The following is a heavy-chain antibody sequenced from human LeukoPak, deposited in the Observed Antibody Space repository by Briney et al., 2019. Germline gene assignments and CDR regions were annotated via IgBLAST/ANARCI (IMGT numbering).Heavy chain of an antibody. V-gene: IGHV1-18*04. D-gene: IGHD6-13*01. CDR2: ISAYNGNT. CDR3: ARDFSSSWYHYFDY. CDR1: GYTFTGYY. Sequence: GASVKVSCKASGYTFTGYYMHWVRQAPGQGLEWMGWISAYNGNTNYAQKLQGRVTMTTDTSTSTAYMELRSLRSDDTAVYYCARDFSSSWYHYFDYWGQGTLVTVSS. J-gene: IGHJ4*02.